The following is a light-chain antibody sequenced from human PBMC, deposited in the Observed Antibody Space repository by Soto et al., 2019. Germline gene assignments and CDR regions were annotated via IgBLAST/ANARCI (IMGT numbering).Light chain of an antibody. V-gene: IGKV3-11*01. Sequence: EIMLTQFPANLSLSPGKRCTLSCRASQSVSTYLAWYQQKPGQAPRVLIYDASNRATGIPARFSGSGSGTDFTLTISSLQSEDFAVYYCQQYSKWPLTFGRGTKVDIK. CDR3: QQYSKWPLT. J-gene: IGKJ4*01. CDR2: DAS. CDR1: QSVSTY.